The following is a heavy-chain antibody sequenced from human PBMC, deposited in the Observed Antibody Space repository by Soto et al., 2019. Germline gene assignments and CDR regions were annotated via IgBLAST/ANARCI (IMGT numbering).Heavy chain of an antibody. V-gene: IGHV3-23*01. D-gene: IGHD2-15*01. CDR1: GFTFSTYA. Sequence: QSGGSLRLSCAASGFTFSTYAMNWVRQAPGKGLEWVSTISVSGDYTYYADSVKGRFTISRDNSKNTQYLQMNSLRADDTAMYYCATRHLSFCSGGTCNPFDFWGQGALVTVSS. CDR3: ATRHLSFCSGGTCNPFDF. CDR2: ISVSGDYT. J-gene: IGHJ4*02.